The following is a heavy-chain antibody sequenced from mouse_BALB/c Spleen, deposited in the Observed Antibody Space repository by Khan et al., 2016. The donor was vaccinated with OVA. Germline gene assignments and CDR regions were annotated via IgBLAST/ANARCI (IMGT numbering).Heavy chain of an antibody. CDR3: ARSGYFARFAY. V-gene: IGHV14-1*02. J-gene: IGHJ3*01. CDR1: GFNIRDYY. Sequence: VQLKESGAELVRPGALVKLSCKASGFNIRDYYMHWMKQRPEQGLEWIGWIDPENGKTIYDPKFQGKASITADTSSNTAYLQLTSLTSEDTAVYYCARSGYFARFAYWGQGTLVTVSA. CDR2: IDPENGKT.